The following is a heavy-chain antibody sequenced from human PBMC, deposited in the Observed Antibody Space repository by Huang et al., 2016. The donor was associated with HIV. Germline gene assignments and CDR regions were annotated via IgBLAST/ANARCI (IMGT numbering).Heavy chain of an antibody. D-gene: IGHD3-10*01. CDR1: GGSIRSSVYH. CDR3: ARHREGPVAYYSGWGSHLNYMDV. J-gene: IGHJ6*03. V-gene: IGHV4-39*01. CDR2: IYYKGST. Sequence: QLLLQESGPGLVKPSEALALTCAVSGGSIRSSVYHWGWVRQPPGKGLGGIGSIYYKGSTHYSPSLKIRVTIAVDPSKNLFFLNLTSMTAADTAVYYCARHREGPVAYYSGWGSHLNYMDVWGRGRTVVVSS.